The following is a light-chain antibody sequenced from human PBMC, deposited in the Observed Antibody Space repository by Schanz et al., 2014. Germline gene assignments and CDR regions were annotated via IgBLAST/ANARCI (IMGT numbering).Light chain of an antibody. CDR3: SSYADSNNLV. V-gene: IGLV1-44*01. CDR2: AND. CDR1: TSNIGSNV. Sequence: QSVLTQPPSASGTPGQTVTISSSGSTSNIGSNVVNWYQHLPGTAPKLLIYANDQRPSGVPDRFSGSKSGNTASLTVSGLQAEDEAVYYCSSYADSNNLVFGGGTKLTVL. J-gene: IGLJ2*01.